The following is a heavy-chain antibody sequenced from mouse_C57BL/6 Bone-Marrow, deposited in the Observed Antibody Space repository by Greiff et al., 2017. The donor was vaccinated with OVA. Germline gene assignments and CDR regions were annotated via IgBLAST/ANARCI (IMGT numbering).Heavy chain of an antibody. CDR1: GFTFTDYY. V-gene: IGHV7-3*01. CDR3: ARASTADWYFDV. CDR2: IRNKANGYTT. J-gene: IGHJ1*03. D-gene: IGHD4-1*02. Sequence: DVQLVESGGGLVQPGGSLSLSCAASGFTFTDYYMSWVRQPPGKALEWLGFIRNKANGYTTEYSASVKGRFTISRGNSQSILYLQMNALRAEDSATYYCARASTADWYFDVWGTGTTVTVSS.